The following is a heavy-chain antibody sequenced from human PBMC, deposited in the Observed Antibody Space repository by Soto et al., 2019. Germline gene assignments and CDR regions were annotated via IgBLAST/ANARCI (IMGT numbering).Heavy chain of an antibody. D-gene: IGHD6-19*01. CDR2: ISGSGGST. V-gene: IGHV3-23*01. CDR1: GFTFSSYA. J-gene: IGHJ6*02. Sequence: PGGSLRLSCAASGFTFSSYAMSWVRQAPGKGLEWVSAISGSGGSTYYADSVKGRFTISRDNSKNTLYLQMNSLRAEDTAVYYCAKMPSGQPNYYYYGMDVWGQGTTVTVSS. CDR3: AKMPSGQPNYYYYGMDV.